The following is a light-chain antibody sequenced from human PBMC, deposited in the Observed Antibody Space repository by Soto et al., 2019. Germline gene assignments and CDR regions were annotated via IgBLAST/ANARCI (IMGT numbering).Light chain of an antibody. CDR2: DAS. J-gene: IGKJ5*01. CDR3: QRGDT. Sequence: EIVLTQSPATLSLSPGERATLSCRASQSVSSNLAWYQQKPGQAPRLLIYDASNRATGIPARFSGSGSGTDFTLTISSLEPEDFAVYYCQRGDTFGQGTPLEIK. V-gene: IGKV3-11*01. CDR1: QSVSSN.